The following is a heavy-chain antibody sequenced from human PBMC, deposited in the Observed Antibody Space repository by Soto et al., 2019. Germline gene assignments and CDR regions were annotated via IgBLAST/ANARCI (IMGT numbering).Heavy chain of an antibody. CDR3: ARRGIVGALLYYGMDV. V-gene: IGHV4-31*03. Sequence: SETLSLTCTVSGGSISSGGYYWSWIRQHPGKGLEWIGYIYYSGSTYYNPSLKSRVTISVDTSKNQFSLKLSSVTAADTAVYYCARRGIVGALLYYGMDVWGQGTTVTVSS. CDR1: GGSISSGGYY. CDR2: IYYSGST. D-gene: IGHD1-26*01. J-gene: IGHJ6*02.